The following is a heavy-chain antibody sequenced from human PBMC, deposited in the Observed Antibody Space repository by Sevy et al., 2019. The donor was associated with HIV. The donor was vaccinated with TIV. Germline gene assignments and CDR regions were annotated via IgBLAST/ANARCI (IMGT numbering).Heavy chain of an antibody. CDR2: IYWNDDK. CDR1: GFSLSTSGVG. D-gene: IGHD2-21*02. Sequence: SGPTLVNPTQTLTLTCTFSGFSLSTSGVGVGWIRQPPGKALEWLALIYWNDDKRYSPSLKSRLTITKDTSKNQVVLTMTNMDPVDTATYYCAHSTIYVVVTAQGNRSAASSTPRWGYYLDYWGQGTLVTVSS. J-gene: IGHJ4*02. V-gene: IGHV2-5*01. CDR3: AHSTIYVVVTAQGNRSAASSTPRWGYYLDY.